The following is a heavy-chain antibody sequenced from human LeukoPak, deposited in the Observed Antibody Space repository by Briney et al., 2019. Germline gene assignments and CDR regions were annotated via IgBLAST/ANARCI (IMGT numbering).Heavy chain of an antibody. V-gene: IGHV4-38-2*01. CDR1: GYSISSGYY. J-gene: IGHJ4*02. Sequence: PSETLSLTCAVSGYSISSGYYWGWIRQPPGEGLEWIGSIYHSGSTYYNPSLKSRVTISVDTSENQFSLKLSSVTAADTAVYYCARLLYSSGLDYWGQGTLVTVSS. CDR2: IYHSGST. CDR3: ARLLYSSGLDY. D-gene: IGHD6-19*01.